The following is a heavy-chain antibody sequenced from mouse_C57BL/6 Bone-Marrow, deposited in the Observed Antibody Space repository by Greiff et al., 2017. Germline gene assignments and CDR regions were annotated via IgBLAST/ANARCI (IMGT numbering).Heavy chain of an antibody. Sequence: QVQLQQPGAELVKPGASVKLSCKASGYTFTSYWMHWVKQRPGQGLEWIGMIHPNSGSTNYNEQFKSKATLTVDKSSSTAYMLRGSLTSKDSAVYDYAGWLLRGFAYGGQGTLVTVSA. V-gene: IGHV1-64*01. CDR2: IHPNSGST. CDR1: GYTFTSYW. CDR3: AGWLLRGFAY. J-gene: IGHJ3*01. D-gene: IGHD2-3*01.